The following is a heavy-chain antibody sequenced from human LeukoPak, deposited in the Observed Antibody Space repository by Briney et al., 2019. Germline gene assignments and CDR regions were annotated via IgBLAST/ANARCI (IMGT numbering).Heavy chain of an antibody. J-gene: IGHJ4*02. CDR3: ARADGTGGPYDY. Sequence: GGSLRLSCAVSGFTVSSNYMSWVRQAPGKELEWVSVIYSGGSTYHADSVKGPFTISRDNSKNTLFLQMNSLRAEDTAVYYCARADGTGGPYDYWGQGTLVTVSS. D-gene: IGHD3/OR15-3a*01. CDR1: GFTVSSNY. V-gene: IGHV3-53*01. CDR2: IYSGGST.